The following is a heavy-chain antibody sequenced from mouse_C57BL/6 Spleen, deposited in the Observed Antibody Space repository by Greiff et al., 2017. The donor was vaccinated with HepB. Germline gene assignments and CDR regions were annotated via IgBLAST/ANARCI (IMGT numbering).Heavy chain of an antibody. CDR3: APYYYEYWYFDV. Sequence: VQLQQSGPELVKPGASVKISCKASGYAFSSSWMNWVKQRPGKGLEWIGRIYPGDGDTNYNGKLKGKATLTADKSSSTAYMQLSSLTSEDSAVYFCAPYYYEYWYFDVWGTGTTVTVSS. CDR1: GYAFSSSW. J-gene: IGHJ1*03. CDR2: IYPGDGDT. D-gene: IGHD1-1*01. V-gene: IGHV1-82*01.